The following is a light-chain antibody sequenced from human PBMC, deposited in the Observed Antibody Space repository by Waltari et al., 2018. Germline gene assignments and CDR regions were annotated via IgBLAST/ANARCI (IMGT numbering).Light chain of an antibody. V-gene: IGKV1-5*03. Sequence: DIQLTQSPSTLSASVGYRVSITCPASQSIRNWLAWDQQKPGKAPNLLIYKASSLESGVPSRFSGSGSGTEFTLTISSLQPDDFATYYCQQYDSRYTFGQGTKLEIK. J-gene: IGKJ2*01. CDR1: QSIRNW. CDR3: QQYDSRYT. CDR2: KAS.